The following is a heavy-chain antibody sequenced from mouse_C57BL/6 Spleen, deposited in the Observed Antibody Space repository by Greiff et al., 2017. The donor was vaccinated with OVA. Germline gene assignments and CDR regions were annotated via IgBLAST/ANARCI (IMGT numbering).Heavy chain of an antibody. CDR3: ARGHYYGSREAWFAY. Sequence: VQVVESGAELVRPGASVKLSCKASGYTFTDYYINWVKQRPGQGLEWIARIYPGRGNTYYNEKFKGKATLTAEKSSSTAYMQLSSLTSEDSAVYFCARGHYYGSREAWFAYWGQGTLVTVSA. CDR1: GYTFTDYY. V-gene: IGHV1-76*01. CDR2: IYPGRGNT. D-gene: IGHD1-1*01. J-gene: IGHJ3*01.